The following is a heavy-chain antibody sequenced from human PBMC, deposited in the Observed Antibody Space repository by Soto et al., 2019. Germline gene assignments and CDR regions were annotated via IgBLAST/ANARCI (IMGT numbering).Heavy chain of an antibody. CDR2: IKHSGTT. V-gene: IGHV4-34*02. CDR3: VRGGRIRSPFGS. D-gene: IGHD3-16*01. Sequence: QLQLQQLGAGLLKPSETLSLTCAVYGGSFSDYYWTWIRQPPGKGLEWIGEIKHSGTTTHNPSLKSRVTMPVDTSKNQFSLNLTSVTAADTAIYYCVRGGRIRSPFGSWGQGSLVTVSS. CDR1: GGSFSDYY. J-gene: IGHJ5*02.